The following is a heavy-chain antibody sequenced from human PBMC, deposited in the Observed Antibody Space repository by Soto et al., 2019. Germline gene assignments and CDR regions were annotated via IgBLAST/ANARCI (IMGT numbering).Heavy chain of an antibody. CDR3: ARDMGVAVAADWYFDL. D-gene: IGHD6-19*01. CDR2: ISSSSGTE. CDR1: GFTFSYYS. V-gene: IGHV3-48*01. Sequence: PGESLKISCAASGFTFSYYSMNWVRQAPGKGLEWVSYISSSSGTEYYADSVKGRFTISRDNAKNSLYLQVNSLRAEDTAVYYCARDMGVAVAADWYFDLWGRGTLVTVSS. J-gene: IGHJ2*01.